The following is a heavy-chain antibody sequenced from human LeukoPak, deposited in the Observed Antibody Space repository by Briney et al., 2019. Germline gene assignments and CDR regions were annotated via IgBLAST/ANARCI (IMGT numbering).Heavy chain of an antibody. J-gene: IGHJ4*02. CDR2: IYYSGST. Sequence: PSETLSLTCTVSGGSISSYYWSWIRQPPGKGLEWIGYIYYSGSTNYNPSLKSRVTISVDTSKNQFSLKLSSVTAADTAVYYCVRVPRGYSYGLFDYWGQGTLVTVSS. V-gene: IGHV4-59*01. CDR3: VRVPRGYSYGLFDY. CDR1: GGSISSYY. D-gene: IGHD5-18*01.